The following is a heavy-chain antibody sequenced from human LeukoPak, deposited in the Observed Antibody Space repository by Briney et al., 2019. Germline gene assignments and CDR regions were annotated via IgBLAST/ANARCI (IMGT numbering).Heavy chain of an antibody. CDR1: GGSISSGSYY. Sequence: SETLSLTCTVSGGSISSGSYYWSWIRQPAGKGLEWIGRIYTSGSTNYNPSLKSRVTMSVDTSKNQFSLKLSSVTAADTAVYYCARDETTYYYDSSVWFDPWGQGTLVTVSS. V-gene: IGHV4-61*02. CDR2: IYTSGST. CDR3: ARDETTYYYDSSVWFDP. D-gene: IGHD3-22*01. J-gene: IGHJ5*02.